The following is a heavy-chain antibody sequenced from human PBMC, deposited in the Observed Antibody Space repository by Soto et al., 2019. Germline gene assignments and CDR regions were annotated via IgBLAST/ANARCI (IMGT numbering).Heavy chain of an antibody. V-gene: IGHV3-30-3*01. Sequence: QVQLVESGGGVVQPGRSLRLSCAASGLTLSRFAMHWVRQAPGKGLEWVAVIGYDGGNKDYADSVKGRFTISRDNSKNTLYLQMNSLRPEDTAVYYCARDPVNYYGSWTYGMDVWGQGTTVTVSS. D-gene: IGHD3-10*01. J-gene: IGHJ6*02. CDR2: IGYDGGNK. CDR1: GLTLSRFA. CDR3: ARDPVNYYGSWTYGMDV.